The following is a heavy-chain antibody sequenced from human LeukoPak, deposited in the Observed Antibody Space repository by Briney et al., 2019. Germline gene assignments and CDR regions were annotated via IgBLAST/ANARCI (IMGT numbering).Heavy chain of an antibody. J-gene: IGHJ4*02. D-gene: IGHD3-10*01. Sequence: GGSLRLSCAASGFTFSSYAMSWVRQAPGKGLEWVSAISGSGGSTYYADSVKGRFTISRDNSKNTLYLQMSSLRAEDTAVYYCAKDRLLLWFGELLGGGFDYWGQGTLVTVSS. CDR3: AKDRLLLWFGELLGGGFDY. CDR1: GFTFSSYA. V-gene: IGHV3-23*01. CDR2: ISGSGGST.